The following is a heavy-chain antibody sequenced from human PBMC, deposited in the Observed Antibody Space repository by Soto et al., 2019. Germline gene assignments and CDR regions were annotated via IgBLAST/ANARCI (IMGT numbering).Heavy chain of an antibody. CDR1: GFSLSTSGVG. J-gene: IGHJ6*03. CDR2: IYWDDDK. Sequence: QITLKESGPTLVKPTQTLTLTCTFSGFSLSTSGVGVGWIRQPPGKALEWLALIYWDDDKRYSPSLKSRLTITKDPSKTQVVLTMTNMDPVDTATYYCAHTSRYCSSTSCYGYYYYMDVWGKGTTVTVSS. CDR3: AHTSRYCSSTSCYGYYYYMDV. V-gene: IGHV2-5*02. D-gene: IGHD2-2*01.